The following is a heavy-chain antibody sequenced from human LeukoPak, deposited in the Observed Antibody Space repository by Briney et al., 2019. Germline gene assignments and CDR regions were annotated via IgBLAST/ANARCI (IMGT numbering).Heavy chain of an antibody. J-gene: IGHJ4*02. CDR3: ARGNSDRFPPYMDY. Sequence: SETLSLTCAVYGGSFSGYYWSWIRQPPGKGLEWIGEINHSGSTNYNPSLKSRVTISVDTSKNQISLRLSSVTAADTAIYYCARGNSDRFPPYMDYWGQGILVIVSS. V-gene: IGHV4-34*01. D-gene: IGHD2-21*01. CDR1: GGSFSGYY. CDR2: INHSGST.